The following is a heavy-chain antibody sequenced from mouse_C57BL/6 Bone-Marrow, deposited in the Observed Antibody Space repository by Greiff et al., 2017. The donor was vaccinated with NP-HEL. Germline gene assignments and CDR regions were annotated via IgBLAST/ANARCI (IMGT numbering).Heavy chain of an antibody. CDR1: GFTFSSYG. Sequence: EVMLVESGGDLVKPGGSLKLSCAASGFTFSSYGMSWVRQTPDKRLEWVATISSGGSYTYYPDSVKGRFTISRDNAKNTLYLQMSSLKSEDTAMYYCARHTLDFDYWGQGTTLTVSS. V-gene: IGHV5-6*02. J-gene: IGHJ2*01. CDR2: ISSGGSYT. CDR3: ARHTLDFDY.